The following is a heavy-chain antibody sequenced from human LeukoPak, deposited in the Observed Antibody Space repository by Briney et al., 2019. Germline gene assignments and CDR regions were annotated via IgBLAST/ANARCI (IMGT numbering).Heavy chain of an antibody. CDR1: GFTFSSYA. CDR2: ISGSGGST. Sequence: GGSLRLSCAASGFTFSSYAMSWVRQAPGKGLEGVSAISGSGGSTYYADSVRGRFTISRDNSKNTLYLQMNSLRAEDTAVYYCAKAPAVVPAANYYYYGMDVWGKGTTVTVSS. V-gene: IGHV3-23*01. D-gene: IGHD2-2*01. CDR3: AKAPAVVPAANYYYYGMDV. J-gene: IGHJ6*04.